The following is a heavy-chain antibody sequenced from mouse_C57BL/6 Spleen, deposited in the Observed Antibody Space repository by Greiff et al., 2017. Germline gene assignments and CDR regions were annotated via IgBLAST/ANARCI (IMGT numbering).Heavy chain of an antibody. J-gene: IGHJ1*03. CDR1: GYTFTSYG. Sequence: VQLQQSGAELARPGASVKLSCKASGYTFTSYGISWVKQRTGQGLEWIGEIYPRSGNTYYNEKFKGKATLTADKSSSTAYMELSSLTSEDSAVYFCARATVVSTGGYFDVWGTGTTVTVSS. V-gene: IGHV1-81*01. CDR3: ARATVVSTGGYFDV. D-gene: IGHD1-1*01. CDR2: IYPRSGNT.